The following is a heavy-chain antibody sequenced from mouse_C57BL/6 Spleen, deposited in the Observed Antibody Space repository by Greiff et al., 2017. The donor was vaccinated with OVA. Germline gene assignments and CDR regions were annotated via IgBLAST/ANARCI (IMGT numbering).Heavy chain of an antibody. CDR3: ARSPLGFDY. Sequence: EVMLVESGAELVKPGASVKLSCTASGFNIKDYYMHWVKQRTEQGLEWIGRIDPEDGETKYDPKFQGKATITADTSSNTAYLQLSSLTSEDTAVYYCARSPLGFDYWGQGTTLTVSS. D-gene: IGHD4-1*01. J-gene: IGHJ2*01. V-gene: IGHV14-2*01. CDR2: IDPEDGET. CDR1: GFNIKDYY.